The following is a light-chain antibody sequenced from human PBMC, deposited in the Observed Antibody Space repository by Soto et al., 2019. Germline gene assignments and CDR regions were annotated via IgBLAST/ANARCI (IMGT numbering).Light chain of an antibody. Sequence: EIVLTQSPVTLSLSPGERATLSCRASLSVSSSYLAWYQQKPGQAPRLLIYATSSRATGTPDRFSGSGSGTDFTLTISRLEPEDFAVYYCQKCGSPFLRVSFGGGTKVDIK. CDR3: QKCGSPFLRVS. CDR2: ATS. CDR1: LSVSSSY. J-gene: IGKJ4*01. V-gene: IGKV3-20*01.